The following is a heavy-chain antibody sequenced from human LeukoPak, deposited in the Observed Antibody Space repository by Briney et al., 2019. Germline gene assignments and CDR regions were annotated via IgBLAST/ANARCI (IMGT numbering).Heavy chain of an antibody. J-gene: IGHJ5*02. CDR3: ARDNIAVAKTVNWFDP. CDR1: GGSISSYY. CDR2: IYYSGST. D-gene: IGHD6-19*01. V-gene: IGHV4-59*01. Sequence: SETLSLTCTVSGGSISSYYWSWIRQPPGKGLEWIGYIYYSGSTNYNPSLKSRVTISVDTSKNQFSLKLSSVTAADTAVYYCARDNIAVAKTVNWFDPWGQGTLVTVSS.